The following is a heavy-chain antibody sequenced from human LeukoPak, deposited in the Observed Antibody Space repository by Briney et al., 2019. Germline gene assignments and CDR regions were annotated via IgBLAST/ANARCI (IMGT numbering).Heavy chain of an antibody. J-gene: IGHJ6*02. CDR1: GFTVSSNY. Sequence: PGGSLRLSCAASGFTVSSNYMSWVRQAPGKGLEWVSVIYSGGSTYYADSVKGRFTISRDNSKNTPYLQMNSLRAKDTAVYYCAREGSSSWDYYYYGMDVWGQGTTVTVSS. V-gene: IGHV3-53*01. D-gene: IGHD6-13*01. CDR2: IYSGGST. CDR3: AREGSSSWDYYYYGMDV.